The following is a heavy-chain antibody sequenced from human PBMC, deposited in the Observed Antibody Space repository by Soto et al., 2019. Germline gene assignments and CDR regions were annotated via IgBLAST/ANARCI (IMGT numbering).Heavy chain of an antibody. D-gene: IGHD2-21*01. V-gene: IGHV5-51*01. CDR1: GSPFSTYW. CDR2: IYPDDSDT. J-gene: IGHJ6*02. CDR3: GRQGRDASDGCLLCAMDG. Sequence: GESLKISCQSSGSPFSTYWVAWVRQTPGKALEWMGLIYPDDSDTRYNPSFRGQVTISAEKSNSPVFLHWRSLKASDTATYYCGRQGRDASDGCLLCAMDGGGQGGTVTVSS.